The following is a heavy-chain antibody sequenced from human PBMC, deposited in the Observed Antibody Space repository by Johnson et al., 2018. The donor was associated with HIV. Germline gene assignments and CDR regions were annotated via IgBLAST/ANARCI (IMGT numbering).Heavy chain of an antibody. CDR2: IRYDGSNK. D-gene: IGHD1-26*01. V-gene: IGHV3-33*01. J-gene: IGHJ3*02. CDR3: ARGDGGSTDAFDI. Sequence: VHLVESGGGLVQPGRSLRLSCAASGFTFSSYGMHWVRQAPGKGLEWVAFIRYDGSNKYYADSVKGRFTISRDNSKNTLYLQLNSLRAEDTALYYCARGDGGSTDAFDIWGQGTIVTVSS. CDR1: GFTFSSYG.